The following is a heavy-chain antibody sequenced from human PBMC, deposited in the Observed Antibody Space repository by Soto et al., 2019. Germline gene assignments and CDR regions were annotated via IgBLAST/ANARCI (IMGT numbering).Heavy chain of an antibody. V-gene: IGHV4-31*03. CDR2: IYYSGST. Sequence: QVQLEQSGPGLVKPSQTLSLTCTVSGGAISSGGYYWSWIRQHPGQGLEWIGYIYYSGSTYYNPSLKSRVAISVDTSKIQLSLKLSSVTAADTAVYYCARSGVSGVVITSKWFDPWGQGTLVTVSS. CDR3: ARSGVSGVVITSKWFDP. CDR1: GGAISSGGYY. D-gene: IGHD3-3*01. J-gene: IGHJ5*02.